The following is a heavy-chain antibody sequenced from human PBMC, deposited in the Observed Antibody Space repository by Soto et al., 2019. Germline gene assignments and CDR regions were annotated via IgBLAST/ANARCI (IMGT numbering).Heavy chain of an antibody. Sequence: GGYLRLSCAASGFTVSSNYMSWVRQAPGKGLEWVSVLYSGGSTYYADSVKGRFTISRDNSKNTLYLQMNSLRAEDTAVYYCARSPLHNDSSGYYYFDYWGQGTLVTVSS. CDR2: LYSGGST. D-gene: IGHD3-22*01. V-gene: IGHV3-53*01. CDR3: ARSPLHNDSSGYYYFDY. J-gene: IGHJ4*02. CDR1: GFTVSSNY.